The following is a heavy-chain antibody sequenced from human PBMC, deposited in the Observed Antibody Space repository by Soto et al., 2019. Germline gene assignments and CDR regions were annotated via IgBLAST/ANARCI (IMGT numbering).Heavy chain of an antibody. D-gene: IGHD3-10*01. V-gene: IGHV1-2*04. CDR3: ARGVWGFGDLDYYGMDV. Sequence: VKVSCKASGYTFTGYYMHWVRQAPGQGLEWMGWINPNSGGTNYAQKFQGWVTMTRDTSISTAYMELSRLRSDDTAVYYCARGVWGFGDLDYYGMDVWGQGTTVTVSS. CDR2: INPNSGGT. J-gene: IGHJ6*02. CDR1: GYTFTGYY.